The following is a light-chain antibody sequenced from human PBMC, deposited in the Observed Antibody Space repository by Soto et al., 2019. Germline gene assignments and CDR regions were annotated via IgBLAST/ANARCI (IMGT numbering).Light chain of an antibody. CDR1: SSDVGDYKS. CDR2: EVS. Sequence: QSALTQPASVSGSPGQSIAISCSGTSSDVGDYKSVSWYQHHPGKVPKLVIFEVSNRPSGVSNRFSGSKSGSTASLTISGLQAEDEADYYCCSNAVGSTYVFGTGTKLTVL. CDR3: CSNAVGSTYV. V-gene: IGLV2-23*02. J-gene: IGLJ1*01.